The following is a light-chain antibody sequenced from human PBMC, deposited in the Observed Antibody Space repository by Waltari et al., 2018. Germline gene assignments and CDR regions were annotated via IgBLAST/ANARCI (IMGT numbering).Light chain of an antibody. J-gene: IGLJ2*01. Sequence: QSALTQPRSVSGSPGQSVTLSCTVTNSDVGAYNYVSWYQQRPGKAPKRVIYDVDKRPPGVPDRFSGSKAGTAASLTISGLQTDDEADYYCCSYAGRYTSVFGGGTKVTVL. CDR2: DVD. CDR1: NSDVGAYNY. V-gene: IGLV2-11*01. CDR3: CSYAGRYTSV.